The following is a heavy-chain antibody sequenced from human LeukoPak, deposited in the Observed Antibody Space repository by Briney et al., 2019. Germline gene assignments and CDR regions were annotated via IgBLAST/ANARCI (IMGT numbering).Heavy chain of an antibody. CDR2: INHSGST. Sequence: SETLSLTCAVYGGSFSGYYWSWIRQPPGKGLEWIGEINHSGSTNYNPSLKSRVTISVDTSKNQFSLKLSSVTAADTAVYYCARRLRYLPNWSDPWGQGTLVTVS. J-gene: IGHJ5*02. CDR1: GGSFSGYY. V-gene: IGHV4-34*01. CDR3: ARRLRYLPNWSDP. D-gene: IGHD3-9*01.